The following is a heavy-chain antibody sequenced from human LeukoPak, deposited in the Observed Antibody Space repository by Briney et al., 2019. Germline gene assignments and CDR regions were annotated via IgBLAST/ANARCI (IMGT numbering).Heavy chain of an antibody. CDR2: ITGGGRT. J-gene: IGHJ4*02. CDR3: ARDAPRAAALHFDY. CDR1: GFTFSSYA. Sequence: GGSLRLSCAASGFTFSSYAMSWVRQAPGKGLEWVSAITGGGRTYYGDAVKGRFTISRDNSKNTLYLQMNSLRAEDTAVYYCARDAPRAAALHFDYWGQGTLVTVSS. D-gene: IGHD6-13*01. V-gene: IGHV3-23*01.